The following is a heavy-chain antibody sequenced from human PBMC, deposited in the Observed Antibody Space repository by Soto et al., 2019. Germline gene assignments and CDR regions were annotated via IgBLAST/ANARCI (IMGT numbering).Heavy chain of an antibody. CDR2: IRSKANSYAT. Sequence: EVQLVESGGGLVQPGGSLKLSCAASGFTFSGSAMHWVRQASGKGLEWVGRIRSKANSYATAYAASVKGRFTISRDDSKNAAYLQMNSLKTEDTDVYYCTRHGPTREGVVVAATRYYYYGMDVWGQGTTVTVSS. CDR1: GFTFSGSA. J-gene: IGHJ6*02. V-gene: IGHV3-73*01. CDR3: TRHGPTREGVVVAATRYYYYGMDV. D-gene: IGHD2-15*01.